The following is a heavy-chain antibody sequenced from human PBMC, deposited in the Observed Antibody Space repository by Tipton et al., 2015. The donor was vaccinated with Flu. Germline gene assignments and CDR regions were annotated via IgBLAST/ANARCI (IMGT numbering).Heavy chain of an antibody. Sequence: SLRLSCAASGFPFSEFWMHWVRQAPGKGLEWVAHTNQDGSEEAYVESVKGRFTISRDNARNSLYLQMNSLRGEDTAVYYCARFAGGPWGQGTLVTVSS. V-gene: IGHV3-7*01. D-gene: IGHD3-16*01. CDR1: GFPFSEFW. CDR2: TNQDGSEE. CDR3: ARFAGGP. J-gene: IGHJ5*02.